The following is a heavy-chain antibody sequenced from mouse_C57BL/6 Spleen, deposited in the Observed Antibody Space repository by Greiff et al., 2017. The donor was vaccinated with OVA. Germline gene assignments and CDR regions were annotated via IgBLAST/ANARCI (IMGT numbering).Heavy chain of an antibody. J-gene: IGHJ2*01. CDR2: ISGGGGNT. V-gene: IGHV5-9*01. Sequence: EVKLMESGGGLVKPGGSLKLSCAASGFTFSSYTMSWVRQTPEQRLEWVATISGGGGNTYYPDSVKGRFTISRDNAKNTLYLQMSSLRSEDTALYYCARQDGSAYFDYWGQGTTLTVSA. D-gene: IGHD1-1*01. CDR1: GFTFSSYT. CDR3: ARQDGSAYFDY.